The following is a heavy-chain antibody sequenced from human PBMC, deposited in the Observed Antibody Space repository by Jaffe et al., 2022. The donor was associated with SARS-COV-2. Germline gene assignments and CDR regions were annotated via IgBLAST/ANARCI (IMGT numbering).Heavy chain of an antibody. CDR1: GFTFDDYA. V-gene: IGHV3-9*01. D-gene: IGHD2-15*01. CDR3: AKWGGRGGTPYYYGMDV. CDR2: ISWNSGSI. Sequence: EVQLVESGGGLVQPGRSLRLSCAASGFTFDDYAMHWVRQAPGKGLEWVSGISWNSGSIGYADSVKGRFTISRDNAKNSLYLQMNSLRAEDTALYYCAKWGGRGGTPYYYGMDVWGQGTTVTVSS. J-gene: IGHJ6*02.